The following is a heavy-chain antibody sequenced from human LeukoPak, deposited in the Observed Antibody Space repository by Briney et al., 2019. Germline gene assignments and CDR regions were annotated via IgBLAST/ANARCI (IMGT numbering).Heavy chain of an antibody. CDR3: AKEIYVDARESFDY. V-gene: IGHV3-23*01. CDR1: GFTFSNYA. J-gene: IGHJ4*02. D-gene: IGHD3-16*01. CDR2: ISGSDGTT. Sequence: PGVSLRLSCAASGFTFSNYAMSWVRQAPGKGLEWISAISGSDGTTYYADSAKGRFATSRDNSKNTLYLQMTSLRAEDTAVFYCAKEIYVDARESFDYWGQGTLVTVSS.